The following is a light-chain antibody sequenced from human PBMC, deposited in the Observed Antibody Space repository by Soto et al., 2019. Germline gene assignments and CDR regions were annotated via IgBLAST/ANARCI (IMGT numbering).Light chain of an antibody. CDR1: QSVTSL. V-gene: IGKV3-15*01. CDR3: QQYNNWPIT. J-gene: IGKJ5*01. Sequence: EVVLTQSPAPLSVSPGERAVFSCGASQSVTSLLAWHQQKPGQAPRLLIFCASTRATDTPARFSGSGSGTDFTLTISSLQSEDFADYYCQQYNNWPITFGQGTRLEIK. CDR2: CAS.